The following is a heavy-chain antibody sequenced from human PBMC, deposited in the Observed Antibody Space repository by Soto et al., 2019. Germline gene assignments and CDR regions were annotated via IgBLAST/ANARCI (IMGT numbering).Heavy chain of an antibody. J-gene: IGHJ4*02. CDR3: ARDVVDTAMVFDY. Sequence: SVKVSCKASGYTFTSYGISWVRPAPGQGLEWMGRIIPILGIANYAQKFQGRVTITADKSTSTAYMGLSSLRSEDTAVYYCARDVVDTAMVFDYWGQGTLVTVSS. V-gene: IGHV1-69*04. CDR2: IIPILGIA. D-gene: IGHD5-18*01. CDR1: GYTFTSYG.